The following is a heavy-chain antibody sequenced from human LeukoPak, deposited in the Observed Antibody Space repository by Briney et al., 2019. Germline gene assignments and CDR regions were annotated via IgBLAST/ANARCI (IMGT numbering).Heavy chain of an antibody. CDR3: ARDSHAYGDSVDY. D-gene: IGHD4-17*01. Sequence: ASVKVSCKASGVTFSSYAISWVRQAPGQGLEWMGGIIPIFGTANYAQTFQGRVTITPDESTSTAYMELSSLRSEDTAVYYCARDSHAYGDSVDYWGQGTLVTVSS. CDR1: GVTFSSYA. CDR2: IIPIFGTA. V-gene: IGHV1-69*13. J-gene: IGHJ4*02.